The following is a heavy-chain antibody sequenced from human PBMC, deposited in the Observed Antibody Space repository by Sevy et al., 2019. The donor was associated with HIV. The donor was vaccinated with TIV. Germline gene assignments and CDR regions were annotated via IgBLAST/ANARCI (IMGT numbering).Heavy chain of an antibody. J-gene: IGHJ4*02. CDR1: GFSLSTSGVG. D-gene: IGHD6-6*01. V-gene: IGHV2-5*01. CDR3: ATAGYSSSSAYFDY. Sequence: SGPTLVKPTQTLTLTCTFSGFSLSTSGVGVGWIRQPPGKALEWLALIYWNDDKRYSPSLKSRLTITKDTSKNQVVLTMTNMDPVDTATYYCATAGYSSSSAYFDYWGQRTLVTVSS. CDR2: IYWNDDK.